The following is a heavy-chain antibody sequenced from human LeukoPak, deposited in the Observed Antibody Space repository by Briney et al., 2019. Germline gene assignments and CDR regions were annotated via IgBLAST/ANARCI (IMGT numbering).Heavy chain of an antibody. V-gene: IGHV3-30*02. CDR3: VVRGVIWSGGWFDP. D-gene: IGHD3-10*01. CDR2: IRYDGSNK. CDR1: GFTFSSYG. J-gene: IGHJ5*02. Sequence: GGSLRLSCAASGFTFSSYGMHWVRQAPGKGLEWVAFIRYDGSNKYYADSVKGRFTISRDNSKNTLYLQMNSLRAEDTAVYYCVVRGVIWSGGWFDPWGQGTLVTVSS.